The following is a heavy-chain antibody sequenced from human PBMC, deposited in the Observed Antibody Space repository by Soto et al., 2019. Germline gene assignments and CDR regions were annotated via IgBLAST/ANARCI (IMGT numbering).Heavy chain of an antibody. D-gene: IGHD3-10*01. CDR1: GYTLTELS. CDR2: FDPEDGET. V-gene: IGHV1-24*01. CDR3: ATDRITMVRGVYWFDP. Sequence: QVQLVQSGAEVKKPGASVKVSCKVSGYTLTELSMHWVRQAPGKGLEWMGGFDPEDGETIYAQKFQGRVTMTEETSTDTAYMELSSLRSEDTAVYYCATDRITMVRGVYWFDPWGQGTLVTVSS. J-gene: IGHJ5*02.